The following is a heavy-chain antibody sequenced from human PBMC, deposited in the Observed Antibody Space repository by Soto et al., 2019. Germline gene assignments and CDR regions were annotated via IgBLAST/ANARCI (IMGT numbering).Heavy chain of an antibody. CDR1: GFTFSSYG. J-gene: IGHJ3*02. Sequence: QVQLVESGGGVVQPGRSLRLSCAASGFTFSSYGMHWVRQGPGKGLEWVAVIWFDGSNKYYADSLEGRFTISRDNSKNTLYLQMNSLRAADTAVYYCARRYYYGPRSVPWALDIWGQGTMVTVSS. V-gene: IGHV3-33*01. CDR2: IWFDGSNK. CDR3: ARRYYYGPRSVPWALDI. D-gene: IGHD3-10*01.